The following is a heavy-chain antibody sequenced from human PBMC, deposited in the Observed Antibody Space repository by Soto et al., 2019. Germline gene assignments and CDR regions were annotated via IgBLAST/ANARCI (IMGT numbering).Heavy chain of an antibody. CDR3: ARDRDPGLGAFDI. D-gene: IGHD3-16*01. CDR2: IYYSGST. V-gene: IGHV4-31*03. J-gene: IGHJ3*02. CDR1: GGSISSGCYY. Sequence: PLETMSLTCTVSGGSISSGCYYWSWISQHPGKGLEWIGYIYYSGSTYYNPSLKSRVTISVDTSKNQFSLKLSSVTAADTAVYYCARDRDPGLGAFDIWGQGTMVTVSS.